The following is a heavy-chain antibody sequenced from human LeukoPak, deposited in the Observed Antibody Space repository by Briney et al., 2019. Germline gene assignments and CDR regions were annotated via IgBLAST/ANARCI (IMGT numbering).Heavy chain of an antibody. V-gene: IGHV3-53*01. Sequence: GGSLRLSCAVSGFTVRDNYLNWVRQTPGGGLECVSVLYSGGAAYYADSVKGRFTISRDTSKNTAYLQMNSLKTEDTAKYYCAKEGHSIVGGTIPFDHWGQGTLVTVSS. D-gene: IGHD1-26*01. J-gene: IGHJ4*02. CDR3: AKEGHSIVGGTIPFDH. CDR2: LYSGGAA. CDR1: GFTVRDNY.